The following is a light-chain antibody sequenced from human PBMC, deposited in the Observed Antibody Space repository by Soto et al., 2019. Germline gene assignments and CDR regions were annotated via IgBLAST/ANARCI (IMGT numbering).Light chain of an antibody. J-gene: IGLJ2*01. CDR3: CSYAGSSTLL. V-gene: IGLV2-23*01. Sequence: QSALTQPASVSGSPGQSITISCTGTSSDVGSYNLVSWYQQHPGKAPKLMIYEGSKRPSGVSNRFSGSKSGNTASLTISGLQAEDGADYYCCSYAGSSTLLFGGGTQLTVL. CDR1: SSDVGSYNL. CDR2: EGS.